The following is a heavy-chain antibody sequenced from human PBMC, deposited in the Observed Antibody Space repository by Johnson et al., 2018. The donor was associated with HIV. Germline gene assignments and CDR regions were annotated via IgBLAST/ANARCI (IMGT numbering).Heavy chain of an antibody. CDR2: IPFDGSNI. CDR1: GFAFSNYG. V-gene: IGHV3-30*18. CDR3: AKGVTIFGVDIHDGFDI. J-gene: IGHJ3*02. Sequence: VESGGGVVQPGNSLRLSCAASGFAFSNYGMHWVRQAPGKGLEWVAVIPFDGSNIKYANSVKGRLTISRDNSKNTLYLQLDNLRPEDTAVYYCAKGVTIFGVDIHDGFDIWGQGTMVTVSS. D-gene: IGHD3-3*01.